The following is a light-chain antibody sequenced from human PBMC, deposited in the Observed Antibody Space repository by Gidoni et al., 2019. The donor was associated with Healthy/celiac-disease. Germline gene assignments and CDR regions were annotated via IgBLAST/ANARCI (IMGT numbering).Light chain of an antibody. CDR3: QQSYSTPLYT. J-gene: IGKJ2*01. CDR2: AAS. CDR1: QSISSY. Sequence: ENQVTQYPSSLSASVGDRVTITCRASQSISSYLNWYHQKPGKAPKLLIYAASRLQSGVPSRFIGSGSGTAFTLTISSLQPEDFATYYCQQSYSTPLYTFGQGTKLEIK. V-gene: IGKV1-39*01.